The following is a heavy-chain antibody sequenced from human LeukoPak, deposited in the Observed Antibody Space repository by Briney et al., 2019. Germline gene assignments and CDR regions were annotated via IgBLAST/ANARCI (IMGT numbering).Heavy chain of an antibody. CDR1: GDSISRYY. Sequence: SETLSLTCTVSGDSISRYYWSWIRQPPGQGLEWIAYIYYTGSTNYNPSLKSRVTISLDTSKNQFSLKLTSVTAADTAVYYCARVALTMIVGDAFDIWGQGTMVTVSS. V-gene: IGHV4-59*01. D-gene: IGHD3-22*01. J-gene: IGHJ3*02. CDR2: IYYTGST. CDR3: ARVALTMIVGDAFDI.